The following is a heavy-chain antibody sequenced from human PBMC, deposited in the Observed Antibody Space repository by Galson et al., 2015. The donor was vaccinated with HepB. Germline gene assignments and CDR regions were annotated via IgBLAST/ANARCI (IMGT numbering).Heavy chain of an antibody. V-gene: IGHV4-4*07. J-gene: IGHJ5*02. CDR1: GGSISSYY. Sequence: ETLSLTCTVSGGSISSYYWSWIRQPAGKGLEWIGRIYTSGSTNYNPSLKSRVTMSVDTSKNQFSLKLSSVTAADTAVYYCARDQAWFNSGSYYNWFDPWGQGTLVTVSS. D-gene: IGHD1-26*01. CDR3: ARDQAWFNSGSYYNWFDP. CDR2: IYTSGST.